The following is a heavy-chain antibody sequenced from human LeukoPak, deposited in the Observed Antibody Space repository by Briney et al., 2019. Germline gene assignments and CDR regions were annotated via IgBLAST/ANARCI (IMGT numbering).Heavy chain of an antibody. CDR1: GFTFSSYS. CDR3: ARFQTLLWFGDPSGYFQH. Sequence: GGSLRLSCAASGFTFSSYSMNWVRQAPGKGLEWVSYISSSSSTIYYADSVKGRFTISRDNAKNSLYLQMNSLRAEDTAVYYCARFQTLLWFGDPSGYFQHWGQGTLVTVSS. J-gene: IGHJ1*01. D-gene: IGHD3-10*01. V-gene: IGHV3-48*01. CDR2: ISSSSSTI.